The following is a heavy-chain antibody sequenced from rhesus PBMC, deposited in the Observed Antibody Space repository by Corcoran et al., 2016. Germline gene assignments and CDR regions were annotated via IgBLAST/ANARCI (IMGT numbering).Heavy chain of an antibody. CDR3: ARDVAYYYDSGYSGYFDY. CDR1: GGSISSNY. CDR2: ISGSGGST. V-gene: IGHV4-173*01. Sequence: QLQLQESGPGLVKPSETLSLTCAVSGGSISSNYWSWIRQPPGKGLEWIGRISGSGGSTDYNPSPKIRVSISTDTSENLFSLKLSSVTAADTAVYYCARDVAYYYDSGYSGYFDYWGQGVLVTVSS. D-gene: IGHD3-28*01. J-gene: IGHJ4*01.